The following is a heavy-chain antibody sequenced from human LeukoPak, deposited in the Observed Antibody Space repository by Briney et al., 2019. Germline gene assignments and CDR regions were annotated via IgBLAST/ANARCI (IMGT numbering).Heavy chain of an antibody. CDR1: GGSISSYY. CDR3: ARDLDGDYDY. V-gene: IGHV4-59*01. D-gene: IGHD3/OR15-3a*01. J-gene: IGHJ4*02. Sequence: SETLSLTCTVSGGSISSYYWSWIRQPPGKGLEWIGYIYYSGSTNYNPSLKSRVTISVDTSKNQFSLKLSSVTAADTAVYYCARDLDGDYDYWGQGTLFTVSS. CDR2: IYYSGST.